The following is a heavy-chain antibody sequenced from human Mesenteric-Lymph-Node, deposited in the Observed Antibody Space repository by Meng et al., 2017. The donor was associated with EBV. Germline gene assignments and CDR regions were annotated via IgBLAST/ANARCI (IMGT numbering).Heavy chain of an antibody. J-gene: IGHJ5*01. CDR1: GGSFSGYY. D-gene: IGHD4-11*01. Sequence: QVQLQQWGAGLVKPSETLSLTCEVSGGSFSGYYWGWIRQPPGKGLEWIGEMSHSGVTNYNPSLKSRVTISLDTSRNHFSLNLSSVTAADTAVYYCASRGDGIYSNYDWLDSWGQGTLVTVSS. CDR3: ASRGDGIYSNYDWLDS. CDR2: MSHSGVT. V-gene: IGHV4-34*02.